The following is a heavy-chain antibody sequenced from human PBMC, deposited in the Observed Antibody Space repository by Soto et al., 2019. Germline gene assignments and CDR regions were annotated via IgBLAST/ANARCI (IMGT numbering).Heavy chain of an antibody. D-gene: IGHD3-16*01. Sequence: QVQLVESGGGVVQPGTSLRLSCSASGFTFSNYGIHWVRQGPGKGLEWVAVIWYDGIRKYYADSVKGRFAISRDNSQNTVYLQINSLRAEDTAVYYGARDTDTTSHYDSFAPWGQGTLSPSPQ. CDR2: IWYDGIRK. V-gene: IGHV3-33*01. CDR1: GFTFSNYG. J-gene: IGHJ5*02. CDR3: ARDTDTTSHYDSFAP.